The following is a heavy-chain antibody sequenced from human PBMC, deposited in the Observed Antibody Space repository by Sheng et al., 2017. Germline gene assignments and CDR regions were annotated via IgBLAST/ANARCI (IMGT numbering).Heavy chain of an antibody. Sequence: QVQLQESGPGLVKPSETLSLTCTVSAYSISSGYYWGWIRQPPGKGLEWIGTIYHSGSTYYNPSLKSRVTISVDTSKNQFSLKLTSVTAADTAVYYCARGDAYSRPLDYWGQGTLVTVSS. CDR1: AYSISSGYY. J-gene: IGHJ4*02. CDR2: IYHSGST. CDR3: ARGDAYSRPLDY. V-gene: IGHV4-38-2*02. D-gene: IGHD3-16*01.